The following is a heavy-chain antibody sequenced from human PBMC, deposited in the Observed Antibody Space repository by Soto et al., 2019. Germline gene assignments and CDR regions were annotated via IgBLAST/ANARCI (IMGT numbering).Heavy chain of an antibody. CDR2: ISGSGGST. J-gene: IGHJ4*02. CDR3: AKDREYYDFWSGYSTPDY. D-gene: IGHD3-3*01. CDR1: GFTFSSYA. V-gene: IGHV3-23*01. Sequence: EVQLLESGGGLVQPGGSLRLSCAASGFTFSSYAMSWVRKAPGKGLEWVSAISGSGGSTYYADSVKGRFTISRDNSKNTLYLQMNSLRAEDTAVYYCAKDREYYDFWSGYSTPDYWGQGTLVTVSS.